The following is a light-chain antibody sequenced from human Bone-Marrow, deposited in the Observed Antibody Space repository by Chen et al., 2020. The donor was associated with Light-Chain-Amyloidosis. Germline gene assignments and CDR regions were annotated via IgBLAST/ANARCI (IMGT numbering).Light chain of an antibody. CDR2: EVT. CDR1: SSDVGGDNH. V-gene: IGLV2-14*01. J-gene: IGLJ1*01. CDR3: SSYTITNTLV. Sequence: QSVLTQPASVSGSPGQSITISCTGTSSDVGGDNHVSWYQQHPDKALKLMIYEVTNRPSWVPDRFSGSKSDNTASLTISGLQTEDEADYFCSSYTITNTLVFGSGTRVTVL.